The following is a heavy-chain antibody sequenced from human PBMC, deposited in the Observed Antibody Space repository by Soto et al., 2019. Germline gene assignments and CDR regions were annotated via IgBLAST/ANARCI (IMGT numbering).Heavy chain of an antibody. D-gene: IGHD3-22*01. V-gene: IGHV3-53*01. Sequence: GGALRLSFAAPGFPLRSNDMKCVRRVPGKGLEWVSLINGGGSTYYADSVKGRFTISRDNSKNTLYLQMGSLRAEDRAVYYCATRPLLPGAPWGQGKLVTVSS. CDR2: INGGGST. CDR3: ATRPLLPGAP. J-gene: IGHJ3*01. CDR1: GFPLRSND.